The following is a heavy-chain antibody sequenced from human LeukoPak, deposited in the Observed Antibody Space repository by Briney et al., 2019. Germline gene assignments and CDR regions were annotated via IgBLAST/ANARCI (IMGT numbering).Heavy chain of an antibody. CDR2: IYNSGST. CDR3: ARHSGGGTTDI. J-gene: IGHJ3*02. V-gene: IGHV4-59*08. D-gene: IGHD1-1*01. CDR1: GGSISSYY. Sequence: SETLSLICTVSGGSISSYYWSWIRQPPGKGLEWIGYIYNSGSTNYNPSLKSRVTISVDTSKNQFSLKLSSVTAADTAVYYCARHSGGGTTDIWGQGTMVTVSS.